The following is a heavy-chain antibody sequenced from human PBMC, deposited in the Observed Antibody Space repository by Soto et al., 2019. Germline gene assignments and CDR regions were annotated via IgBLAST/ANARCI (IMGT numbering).Heavy chain of an antibody. CDR3: AKEGGLSGSYYISSSYYFDY. J-gene: IGHJ4*02. V-gene: IGHV3-30*18. CDR2: ISYDGSNT. Sequence: PGGSLRLSCVASGFTFSSYGMHWVRQAPGKGLEWVAIISYDGSNTYYADSVKCRFTISRDNSKNTLYLQMNSLRAEDTSVYYCAKEGGLSGSYYISSSYYFDYWGQGTLVTVSS. CDR1: GFTFSSYG. D-gene: IGHD1-26*01.